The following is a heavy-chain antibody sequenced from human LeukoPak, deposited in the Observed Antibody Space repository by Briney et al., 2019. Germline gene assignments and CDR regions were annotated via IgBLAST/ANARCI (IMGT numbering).Heavy chain of an antibody. Sequence: PGGSLRLSCEVSGFKFTDYWMDWVRQAPGKGPEWVASIRQDGSEKTYVDSVKGRFTISRGNTKNSLSLQLNGLRAEDTAVYYCARDGTAAGLYFDLWGQGTLVTVSS. D-gene: IGHD6-13*01. V-gene: IGHV3-7*01. CDR3: ARDGTAAGLYFDL. J-gene: IGHJ4*01. CDR2: IRQDGSEK. CDR1: GFKFTDYW.